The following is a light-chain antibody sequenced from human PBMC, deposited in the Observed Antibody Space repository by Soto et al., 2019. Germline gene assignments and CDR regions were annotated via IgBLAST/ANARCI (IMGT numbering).Light chain of an antibody. CDR1: QNIRSY. Sequence: DIQMTQSPSSLSASVGDRVTITCRASQNIRSYLNWYQQKPGKAPQLLIYATSSLQTGVPSRFSASGSGTDVSLVISDLQPEDSATYYCQQGYSSRWTSGRGTKVE. CDR2: ATS. CDR3: QQGYSSRWT. J-gene: IGKJ1*01. V-gene: IGKV1-39*01.